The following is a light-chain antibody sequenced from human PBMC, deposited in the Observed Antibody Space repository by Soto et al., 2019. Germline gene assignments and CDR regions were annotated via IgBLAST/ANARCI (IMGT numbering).Light chain of an antibody. CDR1: QSLVDSDGNTY. CDR2: KVS. Sequence: DVVLTQSPLSLPVNLGQPASISCRSSQSLVDSDGNTYLNWFQQRPGQSPRRLIYKVSNRDSGVPDRFSGSGSGTDFTLKISRVEAEDVGVYYCMQGTYWPPWTFGQGTKVEIK. V-gene: IGKV2-30*01. J-gene: IGKJ1*01. CDR3: MQGTYWPPWT.